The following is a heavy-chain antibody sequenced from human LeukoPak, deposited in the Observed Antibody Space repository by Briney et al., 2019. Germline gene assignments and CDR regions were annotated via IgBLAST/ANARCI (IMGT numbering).Heavy chain of an antibody. CDR3: ARDVVVPAARSLAFDI. J-gene: IGHJ3*02. Sequence: ASVKVSCKASGYTFISYDINWVRQATGQGLEWMGWMNPNSGITGYAQKFQGRVSMTRNTSISAAYMELSSLRSEDTAVYYCARDVVVPAARSLAFDIWGQGTMVTVSS. CDR1: GYTFISYD. CDR2: MNPNSGIT. D-gene: IGHD2-2*01. V-gene: IGHV1-8*01.